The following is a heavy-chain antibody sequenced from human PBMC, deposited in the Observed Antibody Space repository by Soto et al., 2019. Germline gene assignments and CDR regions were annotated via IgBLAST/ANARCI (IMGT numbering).Heavy chain of an antibody. D-gene: IGHD3-3*01. CDR3: AKFTLDFWSGYYTGSFDY. CDR1: GFTFSSYA. J-gene: IGHJ4*02. V-gene: IGHV3-23*01. Sequence: EVQLLESGGGLVQPGGSLRLSCAASGFTFSSYAMSWVRQAPGKGLEWVSAISGSGGSTYYADSVKGRFTISRDNSKNTLYLQMNSLRAEDTAVYYCAKFTLDFWSGYYTGSFDYWGQGTLVTVSS. CDR2: ISGSGGST.